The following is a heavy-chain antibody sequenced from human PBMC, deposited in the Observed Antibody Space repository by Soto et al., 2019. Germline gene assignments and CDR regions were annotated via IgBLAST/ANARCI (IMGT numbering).Heavy chain of an antibody. D-gene: IGHD6-19*01. CDR3: AKDTDSSGWYFDY. V-gene: IGHV3-9*01. CDR2: ISWNSGSI. J-gene: IGHJ4*02. Sequence: EVQLVESGGGLVQPGRSLRLSCAASGFTFDDYAMHWVRQAPGKGLEWVSGISWNSGSIGYADSVKGRFTISRDNAKNSLYLQMNSLRAEDTALYDCAKDTDSSGWYFDYWGQGTLGTVSS. CDR1: GFTFDDYA.